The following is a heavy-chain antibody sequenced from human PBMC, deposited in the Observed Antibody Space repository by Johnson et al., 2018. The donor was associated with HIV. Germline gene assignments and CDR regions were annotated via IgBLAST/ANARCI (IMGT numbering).Heavy chain of an antibody. Sequence: VQLVESGGGLVQPGGSLRLSCAASGFSFSSYAMSWVRQAPGKGLEWVSYISSSGSTLYYADSVKGRFTISRDNAKNSLYLQMNSLRAEDTAVYYCARELRIAARGLAFDIWGRGTMVTVSS. CDR3: ARELRIAARGLAFDI. CDR2: ISSSGSTL. CDR1: GFSFSSYA. D-gene: IGHD6-6*01. J-gene: IGHJ3*02. V-gene: IGHV3-48*04.